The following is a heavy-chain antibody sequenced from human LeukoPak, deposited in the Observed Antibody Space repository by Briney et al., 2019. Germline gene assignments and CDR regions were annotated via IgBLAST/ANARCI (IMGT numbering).Heavy chain of an antibody. CDR1: GFTFSIYA. CDR2: ISGRGAST. D-gene: IGHD7-27*01. J-gene: IGHJ4*02. Sequence: GRSLSLSCPPSGFTFSIYAISCVRHPPRNWLEWLSAISGRGASTYYADSVKGRFAISRDNSKNTLYLQMNSLRAEDTAVYYCAEDRQGFSGVFDFWGQGTVVTVSS. V-gene: IGHV3-23*01. CDR3: AEDRQGFSGVFDF.